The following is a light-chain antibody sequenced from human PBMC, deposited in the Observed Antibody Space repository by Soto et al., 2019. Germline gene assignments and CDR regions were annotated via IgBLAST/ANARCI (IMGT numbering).Light chain of an antibody. Sequence: EIVLTQSPGTLSLSPGKRATLSCRSSQSVSSSFLAWYQQKPGQAPRLLIYDASNRATGIPARFSGSGSGTDFTLTISSLEPEDFAVYYCQQYNNWPPITFGQGTRLEIK. J-gene: IGKJ5*01. CDR2: DAS. V-gene: IGKV3-20*01. CDR3: QQYNNWPPIT. CDR1: QSVSSSF.